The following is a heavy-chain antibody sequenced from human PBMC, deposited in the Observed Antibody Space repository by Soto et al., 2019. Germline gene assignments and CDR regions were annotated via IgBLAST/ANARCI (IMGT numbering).Heavy chain of an antibody. V-gene: IGHV4-34*01. J-gene: IGHJ4*02. CDR2: INHSGST. CDR1: GGSFSGYY. D-gene: IGHD6-19*01. CDR3: ARDGEWLVLDY. Sequence: SETLSLTCAVYGGSFSGYYWSWIRQPPGKGLEWIGEINHSGSTNFNPSLKSRVTISVDTSKNQFSLKLSSVTAADTAVYYCARDGEWLVLDYWGQGTLVTVSS.